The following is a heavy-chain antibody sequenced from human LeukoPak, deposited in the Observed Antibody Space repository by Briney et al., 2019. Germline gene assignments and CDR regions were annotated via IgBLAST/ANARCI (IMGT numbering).Heavy chain of an antibody. J-gene: IGHJ3*02. CDR1: RFTLRGYY. CDR2: MYFNSGAT. Sequence: ASVKVSCKPSRFTLRGYYVQWVRPVPGQGLEWVGWMYFNSGATRYAPKFHGRVTLTGETSTNTVYMELSGLGSDDTAMYYCAREGSSASGQDWYAFDIWGQEIMVTVSS. D-gene: IGHD5-12*01. V-gene: IGHV1-2*02. CDR3: AREGSSASGQDWYAFDI.